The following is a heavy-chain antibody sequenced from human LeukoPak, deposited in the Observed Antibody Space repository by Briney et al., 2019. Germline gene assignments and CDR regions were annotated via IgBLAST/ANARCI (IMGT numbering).Heavy chain of an antibody. V-gene: IGHV3-30*04. CDR2: ISYDGSNK. D-gene: IGHD1-26*01. CDR3: ARSLPGGSYWTYYYYMDV. CDR1: GFTFSSYA. Sequence: GSLRLSCAASGFTFSSYAMHWVRQAPGKGLEWVAVISYDGSNKYYADSVKGRFTISRDNSKNTLYLQMNSLRAEDTAVYYCARSLPGGSYWTYYYYMDVWGKGTTVTVSS. J-gene: IGHJ6*03.